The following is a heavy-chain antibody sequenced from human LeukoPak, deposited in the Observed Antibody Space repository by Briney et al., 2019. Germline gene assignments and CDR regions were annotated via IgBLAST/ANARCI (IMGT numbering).Heavy chain of an antibody. V-gene: IGHV4-34*01. CDR3: ARGRHDITMIVVVMTSVSYYLDV. J-gene: IGHJ6*03. CDR1: GGSFSGYH. CDR2: INPSGSA. Sequence: SETLSLTCAVYGGSFSGYHWTWIRQSPGKGLEWIGDINPSGSAYYNPSLKSRLTISVDTSKNQFSLKLRSVTAADTAVYYCARGRHDITMIVVVMTSVSYYLDVWGKGTTVTVS. D-gene: IGHD3-22*01.